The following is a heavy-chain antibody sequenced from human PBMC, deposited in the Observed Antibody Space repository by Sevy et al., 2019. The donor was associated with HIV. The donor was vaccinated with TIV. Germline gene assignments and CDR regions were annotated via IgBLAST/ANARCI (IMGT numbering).Heavy chain of an antibody. CDR1: GFTVSGNY. Sequence: GGSLRLSCEASGFTVSGNYMAWVRLAPGKGLEWVSLIDSGGSTYYADSVKGRFTISRDNAKNTLYLQMNTLRAEDTAVYFCARDRYYDASGYYYYSYGMDVWGQGTTVTVSS. CDR2: IDSGGST. CDR3: ARDRYYDASGYYYYSYGMDV. J-gene: IGHJ6*02. D-gene: IGHD3-22*01. V-gene: IGHV3-66*01.